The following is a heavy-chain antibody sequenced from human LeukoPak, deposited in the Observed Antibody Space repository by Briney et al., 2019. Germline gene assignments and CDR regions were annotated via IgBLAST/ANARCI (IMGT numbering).Heavy chain of an antibody. D-gene: IGHD2-21*02. V-gene: IGHV3-74*01. CDR2: INSDGSST. J-gene: IGHJ4*02. Sequence: GGSLRLSCAASGFTFSNYWMHWVRHAPGKGLVWVSLINSDGSSTVYADSVKGRFTISRDNARNTLYLQMNSLRAEDTALYYCARGFVLGAAKNYFDYWGQGALVTVSS. CDR1: GFTFSNYW. CDR3: ARGFVLGAAKNYFDY.